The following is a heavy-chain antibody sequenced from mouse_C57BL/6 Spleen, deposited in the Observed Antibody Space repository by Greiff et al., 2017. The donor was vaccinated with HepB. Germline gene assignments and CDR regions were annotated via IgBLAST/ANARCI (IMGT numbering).Heavy chain of an antibody. D-gene: IGHD1-1*01. CDR2: IDPNSGGT. Sequence: QVHVKQPGAELVKPGASVKLSCKASGYTFTSYWMHWVKQRPGRGLEWIGRIDPNSGGTKYNEKFKSKATLTVDKPSSTAYMQLSSLTSEDSAVYYCARYGSSYWYFDVWGTGTTVTVSS. CDR3: ARYGSSYWYFDV. J-gene: IGHJ1*03. V-gene: IGHV1-72*01. CDR1: GYTFTSYW.